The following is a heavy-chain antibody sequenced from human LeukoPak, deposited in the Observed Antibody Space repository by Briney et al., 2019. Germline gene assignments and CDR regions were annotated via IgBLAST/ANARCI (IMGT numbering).Heavy chain of an antibody. J-gene: IGHJ4*02. CDR3: ARLRREGSDWYAHDC. CDR2: ISASGST. V-gene: IGHV4-4*07. CDR1: GGSISSYY. D-gene: IGHD6-19*01. Sequence: SETLSLTCTVYGGSISSYYWSWIRQPAGKGLEWIGRISASGSTNYNPPLKSRVTMSVDTSKNQFSLNLSSVTAADAAVYYCARLRREGSDWYAHDCWGQGTLVTVSS.